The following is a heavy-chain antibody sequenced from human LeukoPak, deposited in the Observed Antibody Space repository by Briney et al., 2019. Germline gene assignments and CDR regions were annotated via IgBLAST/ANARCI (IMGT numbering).Heavy chain of an antibody. CDR1: GFTFSSYA. CDR3: ARVSGSYLYFDY. J-gene: IGHJ4*02. V-gene: IGHV3-23*01. CDR2: ISGSGGST. D-gene: IGHD1-26*01. Sequence: GGSLRLSCAASGFTFSSYAMSWVRQAPGKGLEWVSVISGSGGSTYYADSVKGRFTISRDNSKNTLYLQMNSLRAEDTAVYYCARVSGSYLYFDYWGQGTLVTVSS.